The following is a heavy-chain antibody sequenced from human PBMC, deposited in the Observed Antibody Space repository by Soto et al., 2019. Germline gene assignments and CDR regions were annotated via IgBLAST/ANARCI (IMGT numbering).Heavy chain of an antibody. CDR3: ARDGDYYDSSGQHDAFDI. CDR2: IWYDGSNK. J-gene: IGHJ3*02. V-gene: IGHV3-33*01. D-gene: IGHD3-22*01. Sequence: LRLSCAASGFTFSSYGMHWVRQAPGKGLEWVAVIWYDGSNKYYADSVKGRFTISRDNSKNTLYLQMNSLRAEDTAVYYCARDGDYYDSSGQHDAFDIWGQGTMVTVSS. CDR1: GFTFSSYG.